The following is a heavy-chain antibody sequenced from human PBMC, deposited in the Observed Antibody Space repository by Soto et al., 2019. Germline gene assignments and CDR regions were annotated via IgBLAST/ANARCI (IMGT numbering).Heavy chain of an antibody. CDR3: AAGGGLPRYY. J-gene: IGHJ4*02. D-gene: IGHD5-12*01. V-gene: IGHV4-30-2*01. Sequence: QLQLQESGSGLVKPSQTLSLTCAVSGGSISSGGYSWSWIRQPPGKGLEWIGYIYHSGSTYYNPSRETRVTISVDRSKNQFSLKLSSVTAAETAVYYCAAGGGLPRYYWGQGTLVTVSS. CDR2: IYHSGST. CDR1: GGSISSGGYS.